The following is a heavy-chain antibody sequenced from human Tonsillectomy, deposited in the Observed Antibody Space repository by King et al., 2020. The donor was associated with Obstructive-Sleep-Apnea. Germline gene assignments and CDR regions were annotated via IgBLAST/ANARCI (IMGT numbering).Heavy chain of an antibody. CDR1: GFTFSNAW. D-gene: IGHD3-22*01. CDR3: TTEPVSYALYYYDSSGYFDY. V-gene: IGHV3-15*01. Sequence: VQLVESGGGLVKPGGSLRLSCAASGFTFSNAWMSWVRQAPGKGLEWVGRIKSKTDGGTTDYAAPVKGRFTISRDDSKNTLYLQMNSLKTEDTAVYYCTTEPVSYALYYYDSSGYFDYWGQGTLGTVSS. J-gene: IGHJ4*02. CDR2: IKSKTDGGTT.